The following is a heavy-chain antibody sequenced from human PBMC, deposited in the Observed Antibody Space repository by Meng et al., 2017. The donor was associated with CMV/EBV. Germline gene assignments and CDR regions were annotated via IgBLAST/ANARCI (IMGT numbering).Heavy chain of an antibody. CDR2: ISSSSSYI. Sequence: GGSLRLSCAVYGGSFSGYDWTWIRQSPGKGLEWVSSISSSSSYIYYADSVKGRFTISRDNAKNSLYLQMNSLRAEDTAVYYCARVNIVVVPAAIDGSSFSYYGMDVWGQGTTVTVSS. J-gene: IGHJ6*02. V-gene: IGHV3-21*01. CDR3: ARVNIVVVPAAIDGSSFSYYGMDV. D-gene: IGHD2-2*01. CDR1: GGSFSGYD.